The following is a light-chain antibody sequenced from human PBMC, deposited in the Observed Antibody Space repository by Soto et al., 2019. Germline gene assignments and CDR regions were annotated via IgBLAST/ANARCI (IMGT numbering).Light chain of an antibody. CDR3: QQSYSTPRT. Sequence: IQMTQSPSSLSASVGDRVTITCRAGQRSNTHLNWYQQKPGKAPNLLIYAASSLHSGVPSRFSGSGSGTEFTLTISSLLPEDFATYYCQQSYSTPRTFGQGTKVDIK. CDR2: AAS. V-gene: IGKV1-39*01. CDR1: QRSNTH. J-gene: IGKJ1*01.